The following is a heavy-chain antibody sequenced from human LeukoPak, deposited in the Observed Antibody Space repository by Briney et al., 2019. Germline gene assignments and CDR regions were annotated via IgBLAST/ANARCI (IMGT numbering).Heavy chain of an antibody. V-gene: IGHV3-23*01. CDR3: AKDQGVYDFWSGYKFDY. Sequence: GGSLRLSCAASGFTFDDYAMSWVRQAPGKGLEWVSSISGSGGTTYHADSVKGRFTISRDNPRNTLYLQMNSLRAEDTAVYYCAKDQGVYDFWSGYKFDYWGQGTLVTVSS. CDR2: ISGSGGTT. J-gene: IGHJ4*02. D-gene: IGHD3-3*01. CDR1: GFTFDDYA.